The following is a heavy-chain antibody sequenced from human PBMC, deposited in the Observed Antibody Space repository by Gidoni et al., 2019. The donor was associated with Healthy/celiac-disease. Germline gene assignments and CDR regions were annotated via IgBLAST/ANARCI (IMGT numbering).Heavy chain of an antibody. CDR3: TREMSGSYSFWGPPNYYFDY. CDR1: GFTFGDYA. V-gene: IGHV3-49*03. D-gene: IGHD1-26*01. CDR2: IRSKAYGGTT. J-gene: IGHJ4*02. Sequence: EVQLVESGGGLVQPGRSLRLSCTASGFTFGDYAMSWFRQAPGKGLEWVGFIRSKAYGGTTEYAASVKGRFTISRDDSKSIAYLQMNSLKTEDTAVYYCTREMSGSYSFWGPPNYYFDYWGQGTLVTVSS.